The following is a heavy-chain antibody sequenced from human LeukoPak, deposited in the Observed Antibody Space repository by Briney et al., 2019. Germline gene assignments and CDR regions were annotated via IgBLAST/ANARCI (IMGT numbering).Heavy chain of an antibody. V-gene: IGHV3-21*01. CDR1: GLTFSSYS. CDR2: ISSSSSYI. CDR3: AKNSDYGSGSPDY. D-gene: IGHD3-10*01. J-gene: IGHJ4*02. Sequence: GGSLRLSCAASGLTFSSYSMNWVRQAPGKGLEWVSFISSSSSYIDYADSLKGRFTISRDNAKNSLYLQINSLRAEDTAGYYRAKNSDYGSGSPDYWGQGTLVTVSS.